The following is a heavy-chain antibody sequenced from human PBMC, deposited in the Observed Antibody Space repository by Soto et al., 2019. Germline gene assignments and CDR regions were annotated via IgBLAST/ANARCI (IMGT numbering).Heavy chain of an antibody. CDR2: INSDGSST. Sequence: EVQLLESGGGLVQPGGSLRLSCAASGFTFSSFGMNWVRRAPGKGLEWVSLINSDGSSTSYADSVKGRFTISRDNARTTLYLQMNSLRPEDTAVYYCARDGFRGYDTGGWFDPWGQGTLVTVSS. J-gene: IGHJ5*02. CDR1: GFTFSSFG. CDR3: ARDGFRGYDTGGWFDP. D-gene: IGHD5-12*01. V-gene: IGHV3-74*01.